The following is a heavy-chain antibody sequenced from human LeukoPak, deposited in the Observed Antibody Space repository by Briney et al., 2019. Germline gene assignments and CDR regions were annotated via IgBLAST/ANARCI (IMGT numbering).Heavy chain of an antibody. J-gene: IGHJ3*02. CDR1: GGTFSSYA. V-gene: IGHV1-69*05. Sequence: PVKVSCKASGGTFSSYAISWVRQAPGQGLEWMGRIIPIFGTANYAQKFQGRVTITTDESTSTAYMELSSLRSEDTAVYYCAVGVVPAAFDAFDIWGQGTMVTVSS. D-gene: IGHD2-2*01. CDR2: IIPIFGTA. CDR3: AVGVVPAAFDAFDI.